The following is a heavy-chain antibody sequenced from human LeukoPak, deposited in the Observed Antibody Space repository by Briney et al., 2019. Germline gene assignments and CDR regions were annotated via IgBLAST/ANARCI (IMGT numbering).Heavy chain of an antibody. V-gene: IGHV3-74*01. J-gene: IGHJ3*02. CDR1: GFTFSSYW. D-gene: IGHD3-3*01. CDR2: INGDGSST. CDR3: ATVEDFFI. Sequence: GGSLRLSCAASGFTFSSYWMHWVRQPPGKGLVWVSRINGDGSSTIYADSVKGRFTISRDNAKNTVYLQMTSLRAEDTAVYYCATVEDFFIWGQGTMVTVSS.